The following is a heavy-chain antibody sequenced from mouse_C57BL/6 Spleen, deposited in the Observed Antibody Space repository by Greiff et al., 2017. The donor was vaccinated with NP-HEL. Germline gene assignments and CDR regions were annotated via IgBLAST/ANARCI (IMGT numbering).Heavy chain of an antibody. CDR2: IYPRSGNT. J-gene: IGHJ2*01. Sequence: QVQLQQSGAELARPGASVKLSCKASGYTFTSYGISWVKQRTGQGLEWIGEIYPRSGNTYYNEKFKGKATLTADKSSSTAYMELRSLTSEDSAVYFCARFPYDYDRGYFDYWGQGTTLTVSS. CDR1: GYTFTSYG. CDR3: ARFPYDYDRGYFDY. D-gene: IGHD2-4*01. V-gene: IGHV1-81*01.